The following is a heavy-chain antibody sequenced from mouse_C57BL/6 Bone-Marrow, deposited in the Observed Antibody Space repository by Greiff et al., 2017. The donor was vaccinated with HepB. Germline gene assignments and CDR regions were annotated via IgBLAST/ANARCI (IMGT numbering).Heavy chain of an antibody. CDR1: GYTFTNYW. CDR2: IYPGGGYT. J-gene: IGHJ4*01. CDR3: ARSGPIYYYGSRYAMDY. V-gene: IGHV1-63*01. Sequence: QVQLQQSGAELVRPGTSVKMSCKASGYTFTNYWIGWAKQRPGHGLEWIGDIYPGGGYTNYNEKFKGKATLTADKSSSTAYLQFSSLTSEDSAIYYCARSGPIYYYGSRYAMDYWGQGTSVTVSS. D-gene: IGHD1-1*01.